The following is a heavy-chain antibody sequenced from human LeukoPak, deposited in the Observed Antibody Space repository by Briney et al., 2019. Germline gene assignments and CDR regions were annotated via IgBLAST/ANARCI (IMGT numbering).Heavy chain of an antibody. V-gene: IGHV1-8*01. CDR2: VNPNSGNT. J-gene: IGHJ4*02. CDR3: ARDWRGHFDY. CDR1: GYTFTSYD. D-gene: IGHD1-1*01. Sequence: ASVKVSCKTSGYTFTSYDLNWVRQATGQGLEWMGWVNPNSGNTGYAQKLQGRVTMTTDTSTSTAYMELRSLRSDDTAVYYCARDWRGHFDYWGQGTLVTVSS.